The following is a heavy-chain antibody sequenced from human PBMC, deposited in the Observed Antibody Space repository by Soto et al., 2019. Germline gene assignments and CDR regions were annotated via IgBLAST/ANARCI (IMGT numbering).Heavy chain of an antibody. CDR3: AKNPGGVYYGMDV. V-gene: IGHV3-23*01. D-gene: IGHD1-1*01. CDR2: ISGSGGST. CDR1: GFTFSSYA. J-gene: IGHJ6*02. Sequence: EVQLLESGGGLVQPGGSLRLSCAASGFTFSSYAMSWVRQAPGKGWGWVSAISGSGGSTYYADSVKGRFTISRDNSKNTLYLQMNSLRAEDTAVYYCAKNPGGVYYGMDVWGQGTTVTVSS.